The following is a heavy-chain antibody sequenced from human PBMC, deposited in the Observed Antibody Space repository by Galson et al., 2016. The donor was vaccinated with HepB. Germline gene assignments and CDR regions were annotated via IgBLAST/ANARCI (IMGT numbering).Heavy chain of an antibody. J-gene: IGHJ4*02. CDR3: ARGIGYYYTSGSSYPTHNFDS. CDR1: GGSIRSSNW. CDR2: SHYSGST. V-gene: IGHV4-4*02. Sequence: SETLSLTCAVSGGSIRSSNWWSWVRQPPGKGLEWIGESHYSGSTNYNPSLKSRVTISVDKSKNQFSLNLTSVTAADTAVYYCARGIGYYYTSGSSYPTHNFDSWGQGTLVTVSS. D-gene: IGHD3-10*01.